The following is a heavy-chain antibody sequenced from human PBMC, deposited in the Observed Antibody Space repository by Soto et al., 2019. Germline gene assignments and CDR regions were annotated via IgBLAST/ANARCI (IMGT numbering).Heavy chain of an antibody. CDR1: GFTFSSYA. V-gene: IGHV3-23*01. CDR3: AKDTGSSSWYSVNYYYYYMDV. J-gene: IGHJ6*03. CDR2: ISGSGGST. D-gene: IGHD6-13*01. Sequence: LRLSCAASGFTFSSYAMSWVRQAPGKGLEWVSAISGSGGSTYYADSVKGRFTISRDNSKNTLYLQMNSLRAEDTAVYYCAKDTGSSSWYSVNYYYYYMDVWGKGTTVTVSS.